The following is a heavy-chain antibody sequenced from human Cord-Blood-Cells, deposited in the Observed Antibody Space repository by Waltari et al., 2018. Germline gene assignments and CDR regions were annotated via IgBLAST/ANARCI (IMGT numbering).Heavy chain of an antibody. D-gene: IGHD2-2*01. CDR1: GFTFSSYA. CDR3: AKGEYQLLYYYYYYMDV. CDR2: ISCRGGST. Sequence: EVQLLESGGGLVKPGGSLSLSCADSGFTFSSYAMRWALRATGKGWVSAISCRGGSTYYADSVKGRFTISRDNSKNTLYLQMNSLRAEDTAVYYCAKGEYQLLYYYYYYMDVWGKGTTVTVSS. V-gene: IGHV3-23*01. J-gene: IGHJ6*03.